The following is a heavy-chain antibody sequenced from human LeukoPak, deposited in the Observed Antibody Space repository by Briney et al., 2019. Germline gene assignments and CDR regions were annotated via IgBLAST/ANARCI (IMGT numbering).Heavy chain of an antibody. J-gene: IGHJ6*04. CDR1: GGTFSSYA. CDR3: ARASLGGGDCSSTSRHYYYYGMDV. D-gene: IGHD2-2*01. CDR2: IIPIFGTA. V-gene: IGHV1-69*06. Sequence: GAWVKVSCKASGGTFSSYAISWVRQAPGQGLEWMGGIIPIFGTANYAHTFQGRGPITADKSTSTGYMELSSLRSEDTAVYYCARASLGGGDCSSTSRHYYYYGMDVWGKGTTVTVSS.